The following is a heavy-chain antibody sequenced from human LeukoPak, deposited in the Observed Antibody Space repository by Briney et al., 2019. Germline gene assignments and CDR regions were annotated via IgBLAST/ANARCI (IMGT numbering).Heavy chain of an antibody. D-gene: IGHD1-26*01. V-gene: IGHV4-59*12. CDR2: ISYSGSS. J-gene: IGHJ3*02. Sequence: SETLSLTCTVSGGSISSYYWSWIRQPPGKGLEWIGYISYSGSSNYNPSLKSRVSISVDTSKNQFSLKLNSVTAADTAVYYCARDSGSYYVDIWGQGTMVTVSS. CDR3: ARDSGSYYVDI. CDR1: GGSISSYY.